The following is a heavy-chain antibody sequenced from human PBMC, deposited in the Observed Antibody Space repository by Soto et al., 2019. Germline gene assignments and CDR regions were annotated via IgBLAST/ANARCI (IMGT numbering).Heavy chain of an antibody. CDR2: INPDGSRT. Sequence: EVQLVESGGGLVQPGGSLRLSCAASGFSFRSYWMHWVRQAPGKGLVWVSRINPDGSRTSYADSVKGRFTISRDNAKNTLYLQMNSLRAEDTAVYYCARVAVTTYSFDYWGQGTLVTVSS. D-gene: IGHD4-17*01. CDR3: ARVAVTTYSFDY. V-gene: IGHV3-74*01. CDR1: GFSFRSYW. J-gene: IGHJ4*02.